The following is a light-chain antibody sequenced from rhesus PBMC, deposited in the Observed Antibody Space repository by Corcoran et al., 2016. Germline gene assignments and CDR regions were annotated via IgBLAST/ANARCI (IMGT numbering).Light chain of an antibody. Sequence: DIQMTQSPSSLPASLVDRVTTTCRARQGIRNYLSWYQQKPGKAPKLLLYDASTLQSGVPSRFSCSGAGTDFTLTISSLQPEDFATYYCLQYNSDPYSFGQGTKVEIK. CDR1: QGIRNY. CDR2: DAS. CDR3: LQYNSDPYS. V-gene: IGKV1-43*02. J-gene: IGKJ2*01.